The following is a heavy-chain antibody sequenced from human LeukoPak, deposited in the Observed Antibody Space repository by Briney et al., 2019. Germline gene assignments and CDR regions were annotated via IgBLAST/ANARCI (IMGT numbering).Heavy chain of an antibody. CDR2: ISAYNGNT. J-gene: IGHJ3*02. CDR1: GYTFTNYG. CDR3: AMAVVVAATLAFDI. Sequence: ASVKVSCKASGYTFTNYGISWVRQAPGQGLEWMGWISAYNGNTNYAQNLQGRVTMTTDTSTSTAYMELRSLRSDDTAVYYCAMAVVVAATLAFDIWGQGTMVTVSS. D-gene: IGHD2-15*01. V-gene: IGHV1-18*01.